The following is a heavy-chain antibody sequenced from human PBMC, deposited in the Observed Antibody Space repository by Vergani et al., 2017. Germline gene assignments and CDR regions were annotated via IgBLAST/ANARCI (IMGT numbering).Heavy chain of an antibody. CDR2: ISSSSSYI. D-gene: IGHD2-2*01. Sequence: EVQLVESGGGLVKPGGSLRLSCAASGFTFSSYSMNWVRQAPGKGLEWVSFISSSSSYIYYADSVKGRCTISRDNAKNSLYLQMNSVRAEDTAVYYCAGVAFRYCSSASCYVSVPQYYYYYMDVWGKGTTVTVSS. V-gene: IGHV3-21*01. J-gene: IGHJ6*03. CDR1: GFTFSSYS. CDR3: AGVAFRYCSSASCYVSVPQYYYYYMDV.